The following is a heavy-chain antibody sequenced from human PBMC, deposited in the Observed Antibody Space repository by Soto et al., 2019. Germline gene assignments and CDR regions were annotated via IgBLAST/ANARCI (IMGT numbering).Heavy chain of an antibody. J-gene: IGHJ6*02. V-gene: IGHV3-53*01. CDR3: ANDKPSGSSGYYYYAMDV. CDR1: GFTVSSNY. Sequence: PGGSLRLSCAASGFTVSSNYMSWVRQAPGKGLEWVSVIYSGGSTYYADSVKGRFTISRDNSKNTLYLQMNSLRAEDTAVYYCANDKPSGSSGYYYYAMDVWGQGTTVTVSS. D-gene: IGHD6-6*01. CDR2: IYSGGST.